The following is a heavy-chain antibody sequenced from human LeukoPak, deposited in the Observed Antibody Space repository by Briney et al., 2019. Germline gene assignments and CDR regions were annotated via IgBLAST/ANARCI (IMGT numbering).Heavy chain of an antibody. D-gene: IGHD6-19*01. CDR3: ARTPDEYSSGWFRAFDI. V-gene: IGHV3-23*01. CDR2: ISGSGGST. CDR1: GFTFSSYA. Sequence: QSGGSLRLSCAASGFTFSSYAMSWVRQAPGKGLEWVSTISGSGGSTYYADSVKGRFTISRDNSKNTLYLQMNSLRAEGTAVYYCARTPDEYSSGWFRAFDIWGQGTMVTVSS. J-gene: IGHJ3*02.